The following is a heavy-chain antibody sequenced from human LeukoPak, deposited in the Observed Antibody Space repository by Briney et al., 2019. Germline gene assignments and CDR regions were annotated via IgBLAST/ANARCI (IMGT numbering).Heavy chain of an antibody. Sequence: TGGSLRLSCAASGFSFAISAMHWVRQAPGKGLEWVAVTSPIGSDQYYADSVRGRFIISRDNSKNTLYLQMNSLRAEDTAVYYCARAQATVTTPVDYWGQGTLVTVSS. CDR1: GFSFAISA. J-gene: IGHJ4*02. D-gene: IGHD4-17*01. CDR2: TSPIGSDQ. V-gene: IGHV3-30*04. CDR3: ARAQATVTTPVDY.